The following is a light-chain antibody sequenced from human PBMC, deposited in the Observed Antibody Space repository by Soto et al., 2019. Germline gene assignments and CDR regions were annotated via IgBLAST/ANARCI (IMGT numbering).Light chain of an antibody. CDR3: QVWDSSSDHPGYV. V-gene: IGLV3-21*04. CDR2: YDS. CDR1: NIGSKS. J-gene: IGLJ1*01. Sequence: SYELTQPPSVSVAPGKTARITCGGNNIGSKSVHWYQQKPGQAPVLVIYYDSDRPSGIPERFSGSNSGNTATLTISRVEAGDEADYYCQVWDSSSDHPGYVFGTGTKLTVL.